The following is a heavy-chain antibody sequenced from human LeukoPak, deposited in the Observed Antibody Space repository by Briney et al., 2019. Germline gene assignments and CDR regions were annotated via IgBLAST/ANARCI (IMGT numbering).Heavy chain of an antibody. CDR2: ISSSSSYI. CDR3: ARGCSSTSCYGHYMDV. Sequence: GGSLGLSCAASGFTFSSYSMNWVRQAPGKGLEWVSSISSSSSYIYYADSVKGRFTISRDNAKNSLYLQMNSLRAEDTAVYYCARGCSSTSCYGHYMDVWGKGTTVTVSS. J-gene: IGHJ6*03. V-gene: IGHV3-21*01. CDR1: GFTFSSYS. D-gene: IGHD2-2*01.